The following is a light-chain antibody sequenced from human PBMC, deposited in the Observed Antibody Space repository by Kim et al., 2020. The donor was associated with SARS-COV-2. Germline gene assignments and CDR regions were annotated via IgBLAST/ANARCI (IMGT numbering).Light chain of an antibody. CDR3: QHLNSYPIT. V-gene: IGKV1-9*01. Sequence: IPLTQSPSSLSASVGDRVTITCRASQDIGTYLAWYQQKPGKAPKVLIYGASTLQSGVPSRFSGGGSGTDFTLTISSLQPEDFATYYCQHLNSYPITFGQGTRLEIK. J-gene: IGKJ5*01. CDR2: GAS. CDR1: QDIGTY.